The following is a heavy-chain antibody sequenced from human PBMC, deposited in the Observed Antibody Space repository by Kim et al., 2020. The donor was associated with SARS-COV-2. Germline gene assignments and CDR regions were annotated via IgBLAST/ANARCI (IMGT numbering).Heavy chain of an antibody. D-gene: IGHD3-3*01. Sequence: ASVKVSCKASGYTFTSYYMHWVRQAPGQGLEWMGIINPSGGSTSYAQKFQGRVTMTRDTSTSTVYMELSSLRSEDTAVYYCAREGQPVLRFLEWLSHNWFDPWGQGTLVTVSS. CDR3: AREGQPVLRFLEWLSHNWFDP. V-gene: IGHV1-46*01. J-gene: IGHJ5*02. CDR1: GYTFTSYY. CDR2: INPSGGST.